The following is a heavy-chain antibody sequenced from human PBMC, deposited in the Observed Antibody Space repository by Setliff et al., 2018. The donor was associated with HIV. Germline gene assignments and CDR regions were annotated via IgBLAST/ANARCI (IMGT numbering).Heavy chain of an antibody. CDR2: IYYNGVT. V-gene: IGHV4-59*02. J-gene: IGHJ4*02. D-gene: IGHD1-26*01. Sequence: SETLSLTCTVSGGSVTRHYWTWIRQPPGKGLEWIGYIYYNGVTTYNPSLKSRVTISADTSKNQFSLKLTFVTAADTAVYYCARGILVDPTRFDYWGQGTQVTVS. CDR3: ARGILVDPTRFDY. CDR1: GGSVTRHY.